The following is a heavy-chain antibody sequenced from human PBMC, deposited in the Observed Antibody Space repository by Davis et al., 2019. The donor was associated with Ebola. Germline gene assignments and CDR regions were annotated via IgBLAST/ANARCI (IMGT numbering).Heavy chain of an antibody. Sequence: PGGSLRLSCAASGFSFSAYWMHWVRQAPGKGLEWVAFIQNDGSNKYYADSVKGRFTISRDNSKNTLYLQMNSLRAEDTAVYYCARTTTGYWGQGTLVTVSS. CDR1: GFSFSAYW. V-gene: IGHV3-30*02. J-gene: IGHJ4*02. CDR2: IQNDGSNK. CDR3: ARTTTGY. D-gene: IGHD2/OR15-2a*01.